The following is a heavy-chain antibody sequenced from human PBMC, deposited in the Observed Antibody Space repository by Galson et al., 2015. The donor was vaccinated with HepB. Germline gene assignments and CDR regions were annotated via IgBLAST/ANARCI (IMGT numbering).Heavy chain of an antibody. CDR2: IYSGGST. D-gene: IGHD5-24*01. CDR3: ARWRDGHNSLMDG. J-gene: IGHJ6*02. V-gene: IGHV3-53*01. CDR1: GFTVISKY. Sequence: SLRLSCAASGFTVISKYMSWVRQAPGRGLEWVSIIYSGGSTYYTDSVMGRFTISRDNSQNTLYLQMNSLRAEDTAVYYCARWRDGHNSLMDGWGQGTTVTVSS.